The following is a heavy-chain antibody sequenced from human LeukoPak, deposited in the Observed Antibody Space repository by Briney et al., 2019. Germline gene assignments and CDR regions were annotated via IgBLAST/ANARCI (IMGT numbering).Heavy chain of an antibody. Sequence: GRSLRLSCAASGFTFSSYAMHWVRQAPGKGLEWVAVISYDGSNKYYADPVKGRFTISRDNSKNTLYLQMNSLRAEDTAVYYRARDLEMATIPDYWGQGTLVTVSS. CDR3: ARDLEMATIPDY. CDR1: GFTFSSYA. V-gene: IGHV3-30-3*01. J-gene: IGHJ4*02. D-gene: IGHD5-24*01. CDR2: ISYDGSNK.